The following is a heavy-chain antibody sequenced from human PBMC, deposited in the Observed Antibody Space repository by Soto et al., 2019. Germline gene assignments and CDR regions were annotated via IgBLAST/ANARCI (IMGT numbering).Heavy chain of an antibody. J-gene: IGHJ4*02. CDR1: GGSISSSSYY. V-gene: IGHV4-39*01. CDR3: ASQEHDSRGPPFYY. CDR2: IYDSGIT. D-gene: IGHD3-22*01. Sequence: QLQLQESGPGLVKPSETLSLTCTVSGGSISSSSYYWGWIRQPPGKGLEWMGSIYDSGITYYNPSLKSRVTISIDKSKNQFSLKLSAVTAADTAVYYCASQEHDSRGPPFYYLGQGTPVTVSS.